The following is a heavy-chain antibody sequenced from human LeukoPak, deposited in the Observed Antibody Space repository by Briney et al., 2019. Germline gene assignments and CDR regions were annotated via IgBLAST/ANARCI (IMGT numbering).Heavy chain of an antibody. J-gene: IGHJ6*03. Sequence: SETLSLTCTLSGDPMSSYYWSWIRQPPGKGLQWIGYIYYSGSTNYNPSLKSRVIISVDRSKNQFSLRLTSVTAADTAVYYCARVVVGAFYYYYYMDVWGKGTTVIVSS. CDR2: IYYSGST. V-gene: IGHV4-59*01. CDR1: GDPMSSYY. CDR3: ARVVVGAFYYYYYMDV. D-gene: IGHD2-2*01.